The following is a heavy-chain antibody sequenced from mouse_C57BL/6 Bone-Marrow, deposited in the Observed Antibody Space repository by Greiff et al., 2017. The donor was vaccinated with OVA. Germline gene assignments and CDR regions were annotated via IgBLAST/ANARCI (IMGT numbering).Heavy chain of an antibody. CDR2: IDPSDSKT. CDR1: GYTFTSYW. CDR3: ANSRIYYYGSSYDWFAY. Sequence: QVQLQQPGAELVRPGSSVKLSCKASGYTFTSYWMHWVKQRPIQGLEWIGNIDPSDSKTHYNQKFKDKATLTVDKSSSTVYMQVSSLTSEDSAVYYWANSRIYYYGSSYDWFAYWGQGTLVTVSA. J-gene: IGHJ3*01. D-gene: IGHD1-1*01. V-gene: IGHV1-52*01.